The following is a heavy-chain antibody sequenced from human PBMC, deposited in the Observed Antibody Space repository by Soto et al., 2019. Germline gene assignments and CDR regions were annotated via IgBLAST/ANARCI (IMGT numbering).Heavy chain of an antibody. D-gene: IGHD3-22*01. CDR2: ISTYNGNT. J-gene: IGHJ4*02. V-gene: IGHV1-18*01. Sequence: QVQLVQSGAEVKKPGASVKVSCKASGYTFTTYGMSWVRQAPGQGLDWMGWISTYNGNTKYAERLQGRVTMTTDTTTSTAYMELRSLTSDDTAVYYCARGPTDYYDNSGNYFLDYWGKGTLVNVSS. CDR1: GYTFTTYG. CDR3: ARGPTDYYDNSGNYFLDY.